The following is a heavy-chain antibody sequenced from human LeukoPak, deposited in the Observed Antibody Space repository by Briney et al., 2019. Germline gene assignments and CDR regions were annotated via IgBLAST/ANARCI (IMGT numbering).Heavy chain of an antibody. CDR2: INPKSGGT. Sequence: ASVKVSCKASGYTFSEYFMHWVRQAPGQGLEWMGWINPKSGGTHYAQKFQGRVTMTRDTSISTAYMELSSLRSEDTAVYYCARQGYCSGGSCYFPFDYWGQGTLVTVSS. J-gene: IGHJ4*02. D-gene: IGHD2-15*01. CDR1: GYTFSEYF. V-gene: IGHV1-2*02. CDR3: ARQGYCSGGSCYFPFDY.